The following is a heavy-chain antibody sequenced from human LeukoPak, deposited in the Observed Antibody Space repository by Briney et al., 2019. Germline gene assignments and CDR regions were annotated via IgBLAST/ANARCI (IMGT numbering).Heavy chain of an antibody. J-gene: IGHJ4*02. CDR1: GFTFSSYA. Sequence: GGSLRLSCAASGFTFSSYAMSWVRQAPGKGLEWVSAISGSGGSTYYADSVKGRFTISRDNSKNTLYLQMNSLRAEDTAVYYCAKAGGGAYYYDSSGYPFDYWGQGTLVTVSS. D-gene: IGHD3-22*01. CDR3: AKAGGGAYYYDSSGYPFDY. V-gene: IGHV3-23*01. CDR2: ISGSGGST.